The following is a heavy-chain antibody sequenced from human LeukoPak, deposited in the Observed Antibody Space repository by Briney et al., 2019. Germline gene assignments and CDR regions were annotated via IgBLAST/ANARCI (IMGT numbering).Heavy chain of an antibody. Sequence: PSETLSLTCTVSGGSISSGDYYWSWTRQPPGKGLEWIGYIYYSGSTYYNPSLKSRVTISVDTSKNQLSLKLSSVTAADTAVYYCARGPNLFWGQGTTVTVSS. CDR3: ARGPNLF. CDR2: IYYSGST. CDR1: GGSISSGDYY. J-gene: IGHJ6*02. V-gene: IGHV4-30-4*01.